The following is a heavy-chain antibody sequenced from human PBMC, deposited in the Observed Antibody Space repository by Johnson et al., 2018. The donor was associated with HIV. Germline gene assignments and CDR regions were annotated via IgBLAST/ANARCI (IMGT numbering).Heavy chain of an antibody. J-gene: IGHJ3*02. D-gene: IGHD6-19*01. CDR3: VRDQGSGWPTNVFDI. Sequence: VQLVESGGGVMQPGKSLRLSCEASGFTFRSYAMHWVRQAPGKGLEWVAVITYDGRNKYYTDSVKGRFIISRDNSKNMTNLQMNGLSDEDTADYYCVRDQGSGWPTNVFDIWGRGTRVTVSS. V-gene: IGHV3-30*04. CDR1: GFTFRSYA. CDR2: ITYDGRNK.